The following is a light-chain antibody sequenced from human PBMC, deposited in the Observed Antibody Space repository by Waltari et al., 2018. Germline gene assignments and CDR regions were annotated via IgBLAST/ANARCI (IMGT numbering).Light chain of an antibody. J-gene: IGKJ4*01. CDR2: DAS. CDR1: QSVSSY. CDR3: QQRSNWPPVVT. Sequence: EIVLTQSPAPLSLSPGERATLSCRASQSVSSYLAWYQQKPGQAPRLLIYDASNRATGIPARFSGSGSGTDFTLTISSLEPEDFAVYYCQQRSNWPPVVTFGGGTKVEIK. V-gene: IGKV3-11*01.